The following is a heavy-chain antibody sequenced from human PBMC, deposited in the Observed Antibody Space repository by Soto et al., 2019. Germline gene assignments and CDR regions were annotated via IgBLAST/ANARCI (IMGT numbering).Heavy chain of an antibody. J-gene: IGHJ6*02. D-gene: IGHD5-12*01. CDR2: IIPIVCTA. CDR1: GGTFSSYA. CDR3: ARAKGLVGYSGYDAESDYYYGMDV. V-gene: IGHV1-69*01. Sequence: QVQLVQSGAEVKKPGSSVKVSCKASGGTFSSYAISWVRQAPGQGLEWMGGIIPIVCTANYAQTVQGRVTITADESTSTAYMELSSLRYEDTAVYYCARAKGLVGYSGYDAESDYYYGMDVWGQGTTVTVSS.